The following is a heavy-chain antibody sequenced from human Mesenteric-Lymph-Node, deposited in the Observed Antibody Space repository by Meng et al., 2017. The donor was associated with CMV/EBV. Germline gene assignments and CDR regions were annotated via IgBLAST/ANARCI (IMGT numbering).Heavy chain of an antibody. Sequence: FSSYAMSWVRQAPGKGLEWVSVIYSGGSSTYYADSVKGRFTISRDNSKNTLYLQMNSLRAEDTAVYYCAKDTKFYDSSGYHNDAFDIWGQGTMVTVSS. CDR3: AKDTKFYDSSGYHNDAFDI. D-gene: IGHD3-22*01. J-gene: IGHJ3*02. CDR2: IYSGGSST. V-gene: IGHV3-23*03. CDR1: FSSYA.